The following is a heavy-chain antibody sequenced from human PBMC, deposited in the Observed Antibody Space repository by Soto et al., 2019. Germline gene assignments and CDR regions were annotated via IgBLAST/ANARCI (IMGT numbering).Heavy chain of an antibody. J-gene: IGHJ4*02. D-gene: IGHD6-13*01. CDR2: INSDASII. CDR3: ASDAAAGLKF. Sequence: EVQLVESGGGLVQPGGSLRLSCAISGITFRNYWMHWIRQAPGKGLVWVSHINSDASIINYADSVKGRFTISGDNARNTLYLPMNSLRVDDTAIYYCASDAAAGLKFWGQGTLVTVSS. CDR1: GITFRNYW. V-gene: IGHV3-74*01.